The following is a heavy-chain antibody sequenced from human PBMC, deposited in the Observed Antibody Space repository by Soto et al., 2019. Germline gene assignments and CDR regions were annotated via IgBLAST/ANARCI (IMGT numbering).Heavy chain of an antibody. V-gene: IGHV4-59*08. CDR3: ARGYCSGGTCYSRFFDY. CDR2: IYYSGST. D-gene: IGHD2-15*01. Sequence: SETLSLTCTVSGGSINSYYWSWIRQPPGKGLEWIGYIYYSGSTNYNPSLKGRVTISVDTSKNQFSLKLSSVTAADTAVYYCARGYCSGGTCYSRFFDYWGQGTLVTVSS. J-gene: IGHJ4*02. CDR1: GGSINSYY.